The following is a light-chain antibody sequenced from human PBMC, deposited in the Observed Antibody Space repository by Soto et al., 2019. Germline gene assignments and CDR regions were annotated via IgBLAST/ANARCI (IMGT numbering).Light chain of an antibody. CDR1: QGIGTD. J-gene: IGKJ2*01. CDR2: AAS. Sequence: AIQMTQSPSSLSASVGDRVTITCRASQGIGTDLGWYQQTPGEAPKLLIYAASTLQSGVPSRFSGSGSGTDFTLTISSLQPEDFATYYCLQDYNYPYTFGQGTKLEIK. V-gene: IGKV1-6*01. CDR3: LQDYNYPYT.